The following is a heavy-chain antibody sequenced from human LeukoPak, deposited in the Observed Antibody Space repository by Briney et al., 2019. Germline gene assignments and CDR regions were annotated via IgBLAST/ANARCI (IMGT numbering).Heavy chain of an antibody. Sequence: SETLSLTCTVSGGSISSYCWSWIRQPPGKGLEWIGYIYYSGSTNYNPSLKSRVTISVDTSKNQFSLKLSSVTAADTAVYYCARLGYYDSSGYYPFDYWGQGTLVTVSS. V-gene: IGHV4-59*08. CDR3: ARLGYYDSSGYYPFDY. D-gene: IGHD3-22*01. CDR2: IYYSGST. J-gene: IGHJ4*02. CDR1: GGSISSYC.